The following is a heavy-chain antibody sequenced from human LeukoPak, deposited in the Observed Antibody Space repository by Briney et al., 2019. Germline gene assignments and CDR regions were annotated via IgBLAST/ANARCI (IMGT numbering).Heavy chain of an antibody. Sequence: GSLRLSCVASEFTFRSYDMHWVRQAPGKGLEWVSYISSSGSTIYYADSVKGRFTISRDNAKNSLYLQMNSLRAEDTAVYYCAELGITMIGGVWGKGTTVTISS. V-gene: IGHV3-48*03. CDR3: AELGITMIGGV. J-gene: IGHJ6*04. D-gene: IGHD3-10*02. CDR2: ISSSGSTI. CDR1: EFTFRSYD.